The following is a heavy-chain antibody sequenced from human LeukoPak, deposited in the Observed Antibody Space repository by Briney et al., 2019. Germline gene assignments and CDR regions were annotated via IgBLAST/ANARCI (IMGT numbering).Heavy chain of an antibody. CDR3: ARAIQLWPQQQLIPSVSWFDP. V-gene: IGHV3-11*06. J-gene: IGHJ5*02. CDR1: GFTFSDYY. CDR2: ISSSSSYT. D-gene: IGHD6-13*01. Sequence: GGSLRLSCAASGFTFSDYYMSWIRQAPGKGLEWVSYISSSSSYTNYADSVKGRFTISRDNAKNSLYLQMNSLRAEDTAVYYCARAIQLWPQQQLIPSVSWFDPWGQGTLVTVSS.